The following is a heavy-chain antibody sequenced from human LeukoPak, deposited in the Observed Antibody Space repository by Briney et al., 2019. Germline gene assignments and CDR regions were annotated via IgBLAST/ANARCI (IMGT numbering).Heavy chain of an antibody. J-gene: IGHJ5*02. CDR3: ARDQRSAGLEYNWFDP. D-gene: IGHD6-25*01. CDR2: IIPILGIA. Sequence: ASVKVSCKASGGTFSSYAISWVRQAPGQGLEWMGRIIPILGIANYAQKFQGRVTITADKSTSTAYMELSSLRSEDTAVYYCARDQRSAGLEYNWFDPWGQGTLVTVSS. CDR1: GGTFSSYA. V-gene: IGHV1-69*04.